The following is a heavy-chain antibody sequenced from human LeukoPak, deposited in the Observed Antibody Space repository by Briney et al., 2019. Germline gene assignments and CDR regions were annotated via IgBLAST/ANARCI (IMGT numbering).Heavy chain of an antibody. CDR3: TRARYCTNNKCYSNYFDH. D-gene: IGHD2-8*01. CDR1: GFNFGDYA. V-gene: IGHV3-49*04. CDR2: IRSKTYGGTT. Sequence: PGGSLRLSCSASGFNFGDYAVGWVRQAPGKGLEWVGFIRSKTYGGTTESAASVKVRFTISRDDSKSIAYLQMNSLKTEDTAVYYCTRARYCTNNKCYSNYFDHWGQGTLVTVSS. J-gene: IGHJ4*02.